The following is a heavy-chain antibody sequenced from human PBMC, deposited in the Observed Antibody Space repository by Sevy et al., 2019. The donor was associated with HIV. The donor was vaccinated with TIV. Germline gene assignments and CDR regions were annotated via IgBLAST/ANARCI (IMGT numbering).Heavy chain of an antibody. CDR1: GFSISDYY. D-gene: IGHD3-16*01. V-gene: IGHV3-11*01. CDR3: ARDHEKDGELGEYYYYAMDV. CDR2: ISSSGDTI. Sequence: GSLRLSCAASGFSISDYYMSWIRQAPGKGLHWLSYISSSGDTIYYADSVKGRFTISRDNTKNSLYLQLNSLRAEDTAVYYCARDHEKDGELGEYYYYAMDVWGRGTTVTVSS. J-gene: IGHJ6*02.